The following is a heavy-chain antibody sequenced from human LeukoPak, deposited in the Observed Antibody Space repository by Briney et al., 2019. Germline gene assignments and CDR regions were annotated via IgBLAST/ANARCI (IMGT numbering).Heavy chain of an antibody. J-gene: IGHJ4*02. D-gene: IGHD3-10*01. CDR1: GFSFSRYW. V-gene: IGHV3-74*01. CDR3: AAMLVRGVISLDY. CDR2: IYLDGSST. Sequence: GGSLRLSCAASGFSFSRYWMHWVRQAPGKGLEWVARIYLDGSSTSHADSVKGRFTISRDNAKNSLYLQMNSLRAEDTAVYYCAAMLVRGVISLDYWGQGTLVTVSS.